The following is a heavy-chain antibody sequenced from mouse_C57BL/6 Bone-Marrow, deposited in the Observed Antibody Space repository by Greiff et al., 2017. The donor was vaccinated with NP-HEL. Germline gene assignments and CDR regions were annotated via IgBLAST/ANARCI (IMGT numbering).Heavy chain of an antibody. CDR2: IWSGGST. V-gene: IGHV2-2*01. D-gene: IGHD1-1*02. CDR1: GFSLTSYG. CDR3: ARKGWDWYFDV. Sequence: VKVVESGPGLVQPSQSLSITCTVSGFSLTSYGVHWVRQSPGKGLEWLGVIWSGGSTDYNAAFISRLSISKDNSKSQVFFKMNSLQADDTAIYYCARKGWDWYFDVWGTGTTVTVSS. J-gene: IGHJ1*03.